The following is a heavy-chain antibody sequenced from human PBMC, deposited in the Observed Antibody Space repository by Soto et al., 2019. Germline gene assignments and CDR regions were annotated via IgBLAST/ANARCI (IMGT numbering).Heavy chain of an antibody. J-gene: IGHJ6*02. CDR2: IYYSGST. V-gene: IGHV4-59*01. D-gene: IGHD6-13*01. CDR3: ARARGSSWYSLTNYYYYYGMDV. Sequence: KASENLSLTCTVSGGSISSYYWSWIRRPPGKGLEWIGYIYYSGSTNYNPSLKSRVTISVDTSKNQFSLKLSSVTAADTAVYYCARARGSSWYSLTNYYYYYGMDVWGQGTTVTVSS. CDR1: GGSISSYY.